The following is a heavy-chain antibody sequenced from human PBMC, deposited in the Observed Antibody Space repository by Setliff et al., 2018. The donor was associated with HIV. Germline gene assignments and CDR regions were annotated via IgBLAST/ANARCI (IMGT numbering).Heavy chain of an antibody. D-gene: IGHD5-12*01. J-gene: IGHJ6*03. CDR3: ATNPEMATINYYYYYMDV. Sequence: EASVKVSCKAPGGTFRGFGISWVVQAPGQGLEWMGQIIPIFGTPRYAQKFQGRVTITADESTSTVYMELSSLRSEDTAVYYCATNPEMATINYYYYYMDVWGKGTTVTVS. CDR2: IIPIFGTP. V-gene: IGHV1-69*13. CDR1: GGTFRGFG.